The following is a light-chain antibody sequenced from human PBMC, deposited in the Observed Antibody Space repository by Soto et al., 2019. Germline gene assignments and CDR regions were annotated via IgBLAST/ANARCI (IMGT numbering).Light chain of an antibody. Sequence: DIVMTQTPLSSPVTLGQPASISCRSSQSLVDSDGNTYLSWLQQRPGQPPRLLIYKISNRFSRVPDRFSGSGAGTDFTLKISRVEAEDVGVYYCMQATQFPRTFGQGTKVEIK. CDR3: MQATQFPRT. J-gene: IGKJ1*01. V-gene: IGKV2-24*01. CDR1: QSLVDSDGNTY. CDR2: KIS.